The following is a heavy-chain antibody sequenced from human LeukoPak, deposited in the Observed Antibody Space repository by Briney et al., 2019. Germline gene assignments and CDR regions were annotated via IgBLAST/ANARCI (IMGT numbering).Heavy chain of an antibody. D-gene: IGHD3-3*01. J-gene: IGHJ6*02. Sequence: SETLSLTCAVSGGSFSGYYWSWIRQPPGKGLEWIGEINHSGSTNYNPSLKSRVTISVDTSKNQFSLKLSSVTAADTAVYYCARASFGVPGVWGQGTTVTVSS. V-gene: IGHV4-34*01. CDR2: INHSGST. CDR1: GGSFSGYY. CDR3: ARASFGVPGV.